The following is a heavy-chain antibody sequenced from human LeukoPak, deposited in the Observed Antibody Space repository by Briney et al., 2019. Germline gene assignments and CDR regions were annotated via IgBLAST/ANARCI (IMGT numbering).Heavy chain of an antibody. CDR2: INQDGSER. V-gene: IGHV3-7*04. J-gene: IGHJ6*02. Sequence: GRSLRLSCAASGFTFINHWMTWVRQAPGKGPEWVANINQDGSERYYVDSVKGRFTISRDNAKNSLYLQMNSLRLEDTALYYCARANAMDVWGQGTTVTVSS. CDR1: GFTFINHW. CDR3: ARANAMDV.